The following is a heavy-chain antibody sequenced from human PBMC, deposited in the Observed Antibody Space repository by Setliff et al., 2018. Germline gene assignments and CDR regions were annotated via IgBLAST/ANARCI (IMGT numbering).Heavy chain of an antibody. D-gene: IGHD3-22*01. Sequence: ASVKVSCKASGYSFTDYYIHWVRQAPGQGLEWVGWINPHSGGTTFARKFQGRVTMTRDTSISTAHMELSSLRSDDTAVYYCARAWYDNSGCYYENYYYFMDVWGKGTTVTVSS. CDR1: GYSFTDYY. CDR3: ARAWYDNSGCYYENYYYFMDV. J-gene: IGHJ6*03. CDR2: INPHSGGT. V-gene: IGHV1-2*02.